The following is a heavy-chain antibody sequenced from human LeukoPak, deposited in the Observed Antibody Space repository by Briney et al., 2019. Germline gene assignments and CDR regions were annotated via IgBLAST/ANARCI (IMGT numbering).Heavy chain of an antibody. J-gene: IGHJ4*02. D-gene: IGHD2-2*01. CDR1: GFTFSTYA. CDR2: ISGSGDTA. V-gene: IGHV3-23*01. CDR3: ARHPEPGYCSSTSCHESYFDY. Sequence: GGSLRLSCAASGFTFSTYAMSWVRQAPGKGLEWVSVISGSGDTAYYADSVKGRFAISRDNSKNTLYLQMNSLRAEDTAVYYCARHPEPGYCSSTSCHESYFDYWGQGTLVTVSS.